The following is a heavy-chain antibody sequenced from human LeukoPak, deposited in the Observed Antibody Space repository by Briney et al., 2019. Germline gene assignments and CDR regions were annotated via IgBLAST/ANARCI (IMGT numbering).Heavy chain of an antibody. V-gene: IGHV7-4-1*02. Sequence: SVKVSCKASGYTFTSYAMNWVRQAPGQGLVWMGWINTNTGNPTYSQGFTGRFVFSLDTSVSTAYLQISSLQAEDTAVYYCARGVLDYDFWSGRNPYYYYMDVWGKGTTVSISS. CDR1: GYTFTSYA. CDR2: INTNTGNP. D-gene: IGHD3-3*01. J-gene: IGHJ6*03. CDR3: ARGVLDYDFWSGRNPYYYYMDV.